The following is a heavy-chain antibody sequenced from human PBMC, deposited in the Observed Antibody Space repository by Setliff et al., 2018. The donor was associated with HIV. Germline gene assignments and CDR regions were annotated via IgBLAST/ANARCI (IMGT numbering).Heavy chain of an antibody. J-gene: IGHJ6*03. CDR2: IHTSGTT. Sequence: SETLSLTCTVSGASVNSGNDYWTWIRQAAGKGLEWIGHIHTSGTTTYNPALKSRLTISVDRSENQFSLNLTSVAAADTAVYYCARQDRGCSSTSCLNYYMDVWGKGTTVTVSS. V-gene: IGHV4-61*09. D-gene: IGHD2-2*01. CDR1: GASVNSGNDY. CDR3: ARQDRGCSSTSCLNYYMDV.